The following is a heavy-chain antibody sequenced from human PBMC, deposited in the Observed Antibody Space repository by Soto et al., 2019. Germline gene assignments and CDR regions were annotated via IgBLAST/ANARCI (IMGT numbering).Heavy chain of an antibody. J-gene: IGHJ6*02. CDR3: AKDPRAYYDFWSGYSVYYYGMDV. Sequence: QVQLVESGGGVVQPGRSLRLSCAASGFTFSSYGMHWVRQAPGKGLEWGAVISYDGSNKYYADSVKCRFTISRDNSKNTLYLQMNSLRAEDTAVYYCAKDPRAYYDFWSGYSVYYYGMDVWGQGTTVTVSS. CDR2: ISYDGSNK. CDR1: GFTFSSYG. D-gene: IGHD3-3*01. V-gene: IGHV3-30*18.